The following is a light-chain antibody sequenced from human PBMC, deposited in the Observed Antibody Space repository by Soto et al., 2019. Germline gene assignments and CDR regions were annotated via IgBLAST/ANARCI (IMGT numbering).Light chain of an antibody. V-gene: IGKV3-15*01. Sequence: IVMTHSPGTLSVSLWQRSTLSRTSSHDINNNLAWYQQKPGQAPRLLVYGASTRATGIPARFSGSGSGTEFTLTISSLQSEDFAVYYCQQYHKWPPLIFVGGTKVDIK. CDR3: QQYHKWPPLI. J-gene: IGKJ4*01. CDR2: GAS. CDR1: HDINNN.